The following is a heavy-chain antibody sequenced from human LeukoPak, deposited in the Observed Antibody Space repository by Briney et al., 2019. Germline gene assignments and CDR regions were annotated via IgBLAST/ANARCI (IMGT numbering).Heavy chain of an antibody. CDR1: GFTFSSYA. V-gene: IGHV3-23*01. CDR2: ISGSGGST. J-gene: IGHJ4*02. Sequence: GGSLRLSCAASGFTFSSYAMSWVRQAPGKGLEWVSAISGSGGSTYYADSVKGRFTISRDNSKNTLYLQMNSLRAEDTAVYYCATMGGEGYYDILTAKAPFDYWGQGTLVTVSS. D-gene: IGHD3-9*01. CDR3: ATMGGEGYYDILTAKAPFDY.